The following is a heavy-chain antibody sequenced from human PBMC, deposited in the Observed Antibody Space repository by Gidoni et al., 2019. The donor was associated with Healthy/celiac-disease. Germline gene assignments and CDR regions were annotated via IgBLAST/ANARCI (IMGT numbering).Heavy chain of an antibody. Sequence: EVQLVESGGGLVQPGGSLRLSCAASGFTFSSYEMNWVRQAPGKGLEWVSYISSSGSTIYYADSVKGRFTISRDNAKNSLYLQMNSLRAEDTAVYYCARISGSYGGAFDIWGQGTMVTVSS. CDR3: ARISGSYGGAFDI. CDR2: ISSSGSTI. V-gene: IGHV3-48*03. CDR1: GFTFSSYE. D-gene: IGHD1-26*01. J-gene: IGHJ3*02.